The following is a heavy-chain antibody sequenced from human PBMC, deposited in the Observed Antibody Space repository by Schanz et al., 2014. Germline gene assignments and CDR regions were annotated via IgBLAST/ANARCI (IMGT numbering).Heavy chain of an antibody. CDR3: ARQGDVYRLDY. J-gene: IGHJ4*02. Sequence: QVQLQESGPGLVKPSETLSLTCTVSGASISFYDWNWIRQSPGKGLEWIGYIYHSGSPIYNPSLQSRVTISIDTPKTKFSLKRECVTAADTAMYFCARQGDVYRLDYWGQGTLVTVTS. CDR2: IYHSGSP. D-gene: IGHD1-26*01. V-gene: IGHV4-59*08. CDR1: GASISFYD.